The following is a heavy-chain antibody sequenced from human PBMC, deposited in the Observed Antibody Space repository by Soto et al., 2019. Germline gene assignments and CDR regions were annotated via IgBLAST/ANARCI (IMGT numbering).Heavy chain of an antibody. CDR2: IYHSGST. CDR3: ASRGYYSTLDY. CDR1: GDSISSNNW. D-gene: IGHD3-22*01. V-gene: IGHV4-4*02. J-gene: IGHJ4*02. Sequence: SETLSLTCAVSGDSISSNNWWSWVRQPPGKGLYWIGEIYHSGSTNYNPSLKSRVTISVDKSKNQFSLKLSSVTAADTAVYYCASRGYYSTLDYWGQGTLVTVSS.